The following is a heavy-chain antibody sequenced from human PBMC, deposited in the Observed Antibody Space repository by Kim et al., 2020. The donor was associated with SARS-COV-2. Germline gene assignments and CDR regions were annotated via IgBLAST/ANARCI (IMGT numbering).Heavy chain of an antibody. D-gene: IGHD2-15*01. CDR3: AREGGMVVVVAATTDTPFFDY. J-gene: IGHJ4*02. V-gene: IGHV3-11*05. Sequence: FTISRDNAKNSLYLQMNSLIAEDTAVYYCAREGGMVVVVAATTDTPFFDYWGQGTLVTVSS.